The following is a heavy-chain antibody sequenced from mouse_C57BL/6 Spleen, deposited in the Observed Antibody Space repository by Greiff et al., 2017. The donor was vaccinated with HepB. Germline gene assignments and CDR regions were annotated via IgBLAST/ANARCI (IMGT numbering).Heavy chain of an antibody. D-gene: IGHD1-1*01. Sequence: VQLQQPGAELVKPGASVKLSCKASGYTFTSYWMHWVKQRPGQGLEWIGMIHPNSGSTNYNEKFKSKATLTVDKSSSTAYMQLSSLTSEDSAVYYCARKESTVVARVYFDYWGQGTTLTVSS. CDR1: GYTFTSYW. CDR3: ARKESTVVARVYFDY. CDR2: IHPNSGST. J-gene: IGHJ2*01. V-gene: IGHV1-64*01.